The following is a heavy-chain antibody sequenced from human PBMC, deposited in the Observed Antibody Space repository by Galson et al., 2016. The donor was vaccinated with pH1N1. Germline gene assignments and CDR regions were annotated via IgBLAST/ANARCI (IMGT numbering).Heavy chain of an antibody. CDR1: GYRFDNYF. V-gene: IGHV1-69*13. CDR2: IVGIFRSA. D-gene: IGHD5-18*01. CDR3: ARVSGYNSGYIDS. J-gene: IGHJ4*02. Sequence: SVKVSCKASGYRFDNYFLRWVRQAPGQGLEWMGRIVGIFRSANYAQKFQGRVTITADEFMSTPYIERSSLRTDDTSVYLCARVSGYNSGYIDSCGQGTLVTVSS.